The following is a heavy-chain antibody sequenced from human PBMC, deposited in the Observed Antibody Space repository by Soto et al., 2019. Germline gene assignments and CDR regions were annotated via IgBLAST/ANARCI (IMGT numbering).Heavy chain of an antibody. Sequence: QLHLVQSGAVVKKPGASVTVSCSASGYPVTAYYMHWVRQAPGRGLEWMGGINPATGAEEYTQTCRGRVTMARGTATSTVFMELSGLTSEDTDVFFCARGGGVGVAGSAAFDVWGQGTLVTVSS. CDR2: INPATGAE. CDR1: GYPVTAYY. J-gene: IGHJ3*01. V-gene: IGHV1-2*02. CDR3: ARGGGVGVAGSAAFDV. D-gene: IGHD3-3*01.